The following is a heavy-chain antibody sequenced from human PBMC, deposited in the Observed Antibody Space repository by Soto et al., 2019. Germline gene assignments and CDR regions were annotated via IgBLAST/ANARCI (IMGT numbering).Heavy chain of an antibody. Sequence: GGSLRLSCAAYGFIFSNCAMSWVRQAPGKGLEWVSIISGSGGGTYYADSVKGRFTISRDNSKNTLFVQMNTLRAEDTAVYYCAKVGDYGDYVDYWGQGALVTVSS. CDR2: ISGSGGGT. V-gene: IGHV3-23*01. CDR1: GFIFSNCA. D-gene: IGHD4-17*01. J-gene: IGHJ4*02. CDR3: AKVGDYGDYVDY.